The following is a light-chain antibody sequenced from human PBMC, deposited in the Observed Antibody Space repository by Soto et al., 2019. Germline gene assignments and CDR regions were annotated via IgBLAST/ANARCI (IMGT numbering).Light chain of an antibody. CDR1: SSDVGGYND. CDR3: SSYTSSSTLLYV. V-gene: IGLV2-14*01. Sequence: QSALTQPASVSGSPGQSITISCTGTSSDVGGYNDVSWYQQLPGKAPKLMINDVSNRPSGVSNRFSGSKSGNTASLTISGLQAEDEADYYCSSYTSSSTLLYVFGTGTKVTVL. CDR2: DVS. J-gene: IGLJ1*01.